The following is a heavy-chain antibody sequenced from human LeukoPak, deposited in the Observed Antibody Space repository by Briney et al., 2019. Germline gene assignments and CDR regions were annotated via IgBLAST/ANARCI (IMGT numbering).Heavy chain of an antibody. CDR3: AKEGYYYDSSGYYSPNFDY. D-gene: IGHD3-22*01. Sequence: GGSLRLSCAASGFTFSNYGMNWVRQAPGKGLEWVSGIVGSGGSTYYADSVKGRFTISRDNSKSTLYLQMNSLRAEDTAVYYCAKEGYYYDSSGYYSPNFDYWGQGTLVTVSS. CDR1: GFTFSNYG. CDR2: IVGSGGST. J-gene: IGHJ4*02. V-gene: IGHV3-23*01.